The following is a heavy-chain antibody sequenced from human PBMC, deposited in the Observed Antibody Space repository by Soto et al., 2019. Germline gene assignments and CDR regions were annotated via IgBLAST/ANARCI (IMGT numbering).Heavy chain of an antibody. J-gene: IGHJ4*02. D-gene: IGHD3-16*01. CDR1: GASISRDH. Sequence: QVQLQESGPGLVKPSETLSLTCTVSGASISRDHWNWIRQPPGKGLEWIGEYSGTTNYNPSLRSRVTMSVETSNTHFSWKLSSLPAADPAVYFCATYTTGGGGRGYWGQGTLVTVSS. CDR2: YSGTT. V-gene: IGHV4-59*08. CDR3: ATYTTGGGGRGY.